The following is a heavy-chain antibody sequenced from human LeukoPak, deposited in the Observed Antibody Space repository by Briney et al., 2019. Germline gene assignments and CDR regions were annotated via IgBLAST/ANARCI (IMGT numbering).Heavy chain of an antibody. V-gene: IGHV3-21*01. CDR2: ISVRSNYI. CDR1: GFSFSSYS. CDR3: ARDGVVVTYYFDN. Sequence: GGSLRLSCEASGFSFSSYSINWVRQAPGKGLELVSSISVRSNYIYYADSVMSRFTISRDDAKNSVYLHMNSLRAEDTAVYYCARDGVVVTYYFDNWSQGTLVTVSS. D-gene: IGHD3-3*01. J-gene: IGHJ4*02.